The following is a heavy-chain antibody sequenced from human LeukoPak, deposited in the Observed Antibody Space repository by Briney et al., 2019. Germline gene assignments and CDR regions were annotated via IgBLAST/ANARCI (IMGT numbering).Heavy chain of an antibody. CDR1: GGSFSGYY. Sequence: SETLSLTCAVYGGSFSGYYWSWIRQPPGKGLEWIGEINHSGSTNYNPSLKSRVTISVDTSKNQFSLKLSSVTAADTAVYYCARSLRFWSGHLDWFDPWGQGTLVTVSS. D-gene: IGHD3-3*01. J-gene: IGHJ5*02. CDR3: ARSLRFWSGHLDWFDP. CDR2: INHSGST. V-gene: IGHV4-34*01.